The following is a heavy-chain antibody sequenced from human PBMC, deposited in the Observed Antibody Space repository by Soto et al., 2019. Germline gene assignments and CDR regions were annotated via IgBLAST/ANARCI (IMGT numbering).Heavy chain of an antibody. V-gene: IGHV1-69*06. CDR2: ILPIFGTT. Sequence: QVQLVQSGAEVKKPGSSVKVSCKASGLIFSSYAISWVRQAPGQGLERVGGILPIFGTTNYAQRFKGRVTITADTSTTTTYLGLGIRISAHTAVYFSARGAKYDVSTAKGYYFAGMDVWGQGITVSVSS. CDR3: ARGAKYDVSTAKGYYFAGMDV. D-gene: IGHD3-9*01. CDR1: GLIFSSYA. J-gene: IGHJ6*02.